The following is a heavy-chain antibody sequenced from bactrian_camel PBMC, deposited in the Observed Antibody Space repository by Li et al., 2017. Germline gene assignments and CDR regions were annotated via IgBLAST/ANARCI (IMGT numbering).Heavy chain of an antibody. Sequence: VQLVESGGGLVQPGGSLRLSCAASGFTFSSRFMSWVRQSPGKGLEWISTINSGGGSTYYADSVKGRFTISRDNAKNTLYLQMNSLKPENTAMYYCAAAGHCEALIQFPLGQGTQVTVS. CDR2: INSGGGST. V-gene: IGHV3S40*01. CDR1: GFTFSSRF. J-gene: IGHJ4*01.